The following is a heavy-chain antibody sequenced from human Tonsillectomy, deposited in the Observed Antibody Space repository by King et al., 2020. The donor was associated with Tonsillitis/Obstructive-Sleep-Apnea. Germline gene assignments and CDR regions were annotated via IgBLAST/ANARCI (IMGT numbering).Heavy chain of an antibody. V-gene: IGHV1-24*01. J-gene: IGHJ6*02. CDR1: GDTLSDFS. Sequence: VQLVQSGAEVKKPGASVKVSCKLSGDTLSDFSIFWVRQSRGKGLEWMGGLDPEDGEAVYAQKLQGRVTMTEDTSADTAYMELRSLRSEDTAVYYCAIFSRARLERLKFYYGMDVWGQGTTVTVSS. D-gene: IGHD1-1*01. CDR3: AIFSRARLERLKFYYGMDV. CDR2: LDPEDGEA.